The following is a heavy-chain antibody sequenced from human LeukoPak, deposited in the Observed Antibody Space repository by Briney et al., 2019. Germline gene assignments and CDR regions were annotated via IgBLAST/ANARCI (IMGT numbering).Heavy chain of an antibody. Sequence: ASMKVSCKASGYTFTGYYMHWVRQAPGQGLEWMGWINPNSGGTNYAQKFQGRVTVTRDTSISTAYMELSSLRSDDTAVYYCASSITMVRGVLDYWGQGTLVTVSS. CDR3: ASSITMVRGVLDY. CDR1: GYTFTGYY. V-gene: IGHV1-2*02. D-gene: IGHD3-10*01. CDR2: INPNSGGT. J-gene: IGHJ4*02.